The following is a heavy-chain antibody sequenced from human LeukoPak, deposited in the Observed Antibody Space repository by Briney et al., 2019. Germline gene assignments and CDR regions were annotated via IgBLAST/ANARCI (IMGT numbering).Heavy chain of an antibody. CDR3: ARRLDSSGYYRPAAWFDP. CDR2: IKQDGSEK. J-gene: IGHJ5*02. Sequence: GGSLRLSCAASGFTFSSYSMNWVRQAPGKGLEWVANIKQDGSEKYYVDSVKGRFTISRDNTKNSLYLQMNSLRAEDTAVYYCARRLDSSGYYRPAAWFDPWGQGTLVTVSS. V-gene: IGHV3-7*01. D-gene: IGHD3-22*01. CDR1: GFTFSSYS.